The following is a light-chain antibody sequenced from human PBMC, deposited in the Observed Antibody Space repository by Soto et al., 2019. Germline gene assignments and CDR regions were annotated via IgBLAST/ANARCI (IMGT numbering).Light chain of an antibody. CDR1: QSVSSH. J-gene: IGKJ5*01. CDR2: ETS. V-gene: IGKV3-11*01. CDR3: QQRSSWPIT. Sequence: EIVLTQSPATLSLSPGERATLSCRASQSVSSHLAWYQQKPGLVPRLLIYETSNRATGIPARFSGSGSGTDFTLTISSLEPEDFAVYYCQQRSSWPITFGQGTRLEIK.